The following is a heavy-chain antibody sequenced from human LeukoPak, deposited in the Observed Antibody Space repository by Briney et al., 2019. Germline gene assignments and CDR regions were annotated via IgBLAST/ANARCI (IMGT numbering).Heavy chain of an antibody. CDR2: ISNSGRYI. CDR3: ARAPFAITMVRGVIITSDY. D-gene: IGHD3-10*01. V-gene: IGHV3-21*01. J-gene: IGHJ4*02. Sequence: GGSLRLSCAASGFAFSSYSMNGVGQAPGKGLEGVSSISNSGRYIYYAHSVQGRFTISSDNAKSPLYLQMTSLRAEDTAVYYCARAPFAITMVRGVIITSDYWGQGTLVTVS. CDR1: GFAFSSYS.